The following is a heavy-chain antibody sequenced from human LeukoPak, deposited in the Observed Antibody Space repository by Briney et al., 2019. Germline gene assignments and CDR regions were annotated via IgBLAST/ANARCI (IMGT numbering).Heavy chain of an antibody. CDR2: IYWNADK. CDR1: GFSLSTSGVP. D-gene: IGHD6-6*01. J-gene: IGHJ4*02. V-gene: IGHV2-5*01. Sequence: SGPTLSQPTQIPTLTCTFSGFSLSTSGVPVGRIRQPPGKALERLAPIYWNADKRHSPSPKNRLTITKATSKNQVVITMTNIDPVDTATYYCAHRRGIAARPELSLIDYWGQGTLVTVSS. CDR3: AHRRGIAARPELSLIDY.